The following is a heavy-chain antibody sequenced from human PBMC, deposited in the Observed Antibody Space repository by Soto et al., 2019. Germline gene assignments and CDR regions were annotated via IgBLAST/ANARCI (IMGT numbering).Heavy chain of an antibody. CDR2: INPSGGST. CDR1: GYTFTSYY. CDR3: ARDDLGFDP. V-gene: IGHV1-46*01. Sequence: QVQLVQSGAEVKKPGASVKVSCKASGYTFTSYYMHWVRQAPGQGLEWMGIINPSGGSTSYAQKFXXRXTXXRDTSTSTVYMELSSLRSEDTAVYYCARDDLGFDPWGQGTLVTVSS. J-gene: IGHJ5*02. D-gene: IGHD7-27*01.